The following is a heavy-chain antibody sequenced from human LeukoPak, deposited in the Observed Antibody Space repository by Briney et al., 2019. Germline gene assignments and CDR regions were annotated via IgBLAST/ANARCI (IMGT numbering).Heavy chain of an antibody. CDR2: ISSSSSYI. CDR1: GFTFSSYS. J-gene: IGHJ4*02. Sequence: GGSLRLSCAASGFTFSSYSMNWVRQAPGKGLEWVSSISSSSSYIYYADSVKGRFTISRDNAKNSLYLQMNSLRAEDTAVYYCAPRPDTWSVGDFDYWGQGTLVTVSS. CDR3: APRPDTWSVGDFDY. V-gene: IGHV3-21*01. D-gene: IGHD2-2*02.